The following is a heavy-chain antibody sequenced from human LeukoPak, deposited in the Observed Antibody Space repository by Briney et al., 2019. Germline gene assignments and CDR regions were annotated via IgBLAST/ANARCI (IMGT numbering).Heavy chain of an antibody. CDR1: GFTFSSYA. J-gene: IGHJ4*02. Sequence: GGSLRLSCAASGFTFSSYAMHWVRQAPGKGLEWVAVISYDGSNKYYADSVKGRFTISRDNSKNTLYLQMNSLRAEDTAVYYCARDYSSSSVCDYWGQGTLVTVSS. CDR3: ARDYSSSSVCDY. CDR2: ISYDGSNK. D-gene: IGHD6-6*01. V-gene: IGHV3-30-3*01.